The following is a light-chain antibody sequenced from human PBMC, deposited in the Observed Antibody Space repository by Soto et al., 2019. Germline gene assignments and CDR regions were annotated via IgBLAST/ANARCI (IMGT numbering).Light chain of an antibody. CDR2: DAS. CDR3: QQYNSYSPLT. CDR1: QSISSW. V-gene: IGKV1-5*01. J-gene: IGKJ4*01. Sequence: DIQITQSHSTLSASVGDRVTITCRASQSISSWLAWYQQKPGKAPKLLIYDASSLESGVPSGFSGSGSGTEFTLTISSLQPDDFATYYCQQYNSYSPLTFGGGTKVDI.